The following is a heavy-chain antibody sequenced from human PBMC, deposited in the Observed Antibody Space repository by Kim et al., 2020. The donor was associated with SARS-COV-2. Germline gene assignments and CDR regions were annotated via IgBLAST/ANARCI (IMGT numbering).Heavy chain of an antibody. CDR2: ISGNGGDT. V-gene: IGHV3-23*01. CDR1: GFSFSTFP. J-gene: IGHJ6*02. CDR3: AKVMSTTTYYWYGMDV. D-gene: IGHD5-12*01. Sequence: GGSLRLSCAASGFSFSTFPMIWVRQAPGKGLESSASISGNGGDTYYADSVKGRFTISRDNSKNTLFLQMNSLRAEDTAVYYCAKVMSTTTYYWYGMDVWGQGTTVTVSS.